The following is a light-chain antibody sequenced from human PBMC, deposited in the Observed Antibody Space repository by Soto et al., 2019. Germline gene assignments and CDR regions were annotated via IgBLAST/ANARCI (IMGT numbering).Light chain of an antibody. Sequence: QSALTQPPSASGSLGQSVTISCTGTSSDVGGYNYVSWYQQHPGKAPKLMIYEVIKRPSGVPDRFSGSRSGNTASLTVSGLQAEYEADYYCCSYAGSITFYVFGTGTKATVL. CDR3: CSYAGSITFYV. CDR2: EVI. V-gene: IGLV2-8*01. J-gene: IGLJ1*01. CDR1: SSDVGGYNY.